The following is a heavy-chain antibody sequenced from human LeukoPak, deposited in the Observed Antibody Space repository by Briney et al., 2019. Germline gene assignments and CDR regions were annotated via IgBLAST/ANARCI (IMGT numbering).Heavy chain of an antibody. V-gene: IGHV5-51*01. Sequence: GESLKISCKGSGYSFTSYWIGWVRQMPGKGLEWMGIIYPGDSDTRYSPSFQGQVTISADKSISTAYLQWSSLKASDTAMYYCARLTEVGATSYYFDYWGQGTLVTVSS. J-gene: IGHJ4*02. D-gene: IGHD1-26*01. CDR1: GYSFTSYW. CDR3: ARLTEVGATSYYFDY. CDR2: IYPGDSDT.